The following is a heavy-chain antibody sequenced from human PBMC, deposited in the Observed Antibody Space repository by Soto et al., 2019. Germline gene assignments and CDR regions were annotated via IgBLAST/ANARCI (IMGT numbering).Heavy chain of an antibody. CDR2: INWNGRNR. J-gene: IGHJ3*02. CDR3: ARALALEDVVVITNAFYI. V-gene: IGHV3-20*04. D-gene: IGHD3-22*01. Sequence: GGSLRLSCAASGFSLDDYGMSWVRQVPGKGLEWVAGINWNGRNRDYADSVKGRFTISRDDAKSSLYLQMNSVRPEDTALYYCARALALEDVVVITNAFYIWGQGTMVTFS. CDR1: GFSLDDYG.